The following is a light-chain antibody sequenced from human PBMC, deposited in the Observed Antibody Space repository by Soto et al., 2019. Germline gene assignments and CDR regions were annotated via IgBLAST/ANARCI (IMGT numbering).Light chain of an antibody. CDR1: SSDVGGYNY. Sequence: SALTQPASVSGSPGQSITISCTGTSSDVGGYNYVSWYQQHPGKAPKLMIYDVSNRPSGVSNRFSGSKSGNTASLTISGLQADDEADYYCSSYTSSSTLYVFGTGTKLTVL. V-gene: IGLV2-14*01. CDR2: DVS. J-gene: IGLJ1*01. CDR3: SSYTSSSTLYV.